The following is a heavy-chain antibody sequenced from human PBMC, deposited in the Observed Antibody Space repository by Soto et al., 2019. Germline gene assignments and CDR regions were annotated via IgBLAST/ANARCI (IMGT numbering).Heavy chain of an antibody. CDR2: VIPMLRMS. V-gene: IGHV1-69*02. D-gene: IGHD3-10*01. CDR1: GDTFNFYT. J-gene: IGHJ4*02. Sequence: QVQLVQSGAEVRKPGSSVKVSCTASGDTFNFYTISWVRQAPGQGLEWMGRVIPMLRMSNYAQKFQGRVTISADKSTSTAYMALSSLRSDDTAVYYCATKYGSGSTPFDYWGQGTLVTVSS. CDR3: ATKYGSGSTPFDY.